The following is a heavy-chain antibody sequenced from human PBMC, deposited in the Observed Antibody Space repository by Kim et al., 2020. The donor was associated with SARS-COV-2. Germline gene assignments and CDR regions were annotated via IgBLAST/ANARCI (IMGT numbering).Heavy chain of an antibody. Sequence: SETLSLTCTVSGGSVSSGSYYWSWIRQPPGKGLEWIGYIYYSWSTNYNPSLKSRVTISVDTSKNQFSLKLSSVTAADTAVYYCARGRGDIVVVVAATPPSFDYWGQGTLVTVSS. D-gene: IGHD2-15*01. CDR2: IYYSWST. CDR3: ARGRGDIVVVVAATPPSFDY. J-gene: IGHJ4*02. CDR1: GGSVSSGSYY. V-gene: IGHV4-61*01.